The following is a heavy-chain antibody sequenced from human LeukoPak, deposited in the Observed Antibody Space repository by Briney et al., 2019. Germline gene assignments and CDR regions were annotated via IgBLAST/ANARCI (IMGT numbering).Heavy chain of an antibody. J-gene: IGHJ3*02. CDR2: ISWNSGSI. V-gene: IGHV3-9*01. CDR3: AKDIRTGYPDDAFDI. CDR1: VFTFEDYA. Sequence: PGGSLRLFCAASVFTFEDYAMHWVRHAPGKGLEWVSGISWNSGSIGYADSVKGRFTISRDNAKNSLYLQMNSLRAEDTALYYCAKDIRTGYPDDAFDIWGQGTMVTVSS. D-gene: IGHD3/OR15-3a*01.